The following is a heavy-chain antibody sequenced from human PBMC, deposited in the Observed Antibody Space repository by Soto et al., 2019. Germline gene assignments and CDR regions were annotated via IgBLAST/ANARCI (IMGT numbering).Heavy chain of an antibody. V-gene: IGHV4-31*03. D-gene: IGHD2-15*01. Sequence: SETLSLTCTVSGVSISSGGYFWIWIRQHPGKGLEWIGYIYDSGSTYYNPSLESRFTISVDTSKNQFFLKLGAVTAADTAIYYCAGLGMVAAHREFDPWGQGTLVTVSS. CDR1: GVSISSGGYF. CDR3: AGLGMVAAHREFDP. J-gene: IGHJ5*02. CDR2: IYDSGST.